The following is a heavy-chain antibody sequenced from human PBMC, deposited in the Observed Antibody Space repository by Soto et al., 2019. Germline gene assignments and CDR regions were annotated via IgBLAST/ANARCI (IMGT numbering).Heavy chain of an antibody. CDR2: ISAYNGNT. CDR3: ARDRPDSSGYYSEY. Sequence: QVQLLQSGAEVKKPGASVKVSCKASGYTFTSYGISWVRQAPGQGLEWMGWISAYNGNTNYAQKLQGRVTMTTDTYTSQAYMELRSLRSDVTAVYSCARDRPDSSGYYSEYWGQGTLVTVSS. J-gene: IGHJ4*02. CDR1: GYTFTSYG. V-gene: IGHV1-18*01. D-gene: IGHD3-22*01.